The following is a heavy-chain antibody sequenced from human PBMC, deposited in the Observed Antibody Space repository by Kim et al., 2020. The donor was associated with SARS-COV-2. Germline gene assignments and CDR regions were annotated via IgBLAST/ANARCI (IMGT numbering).Heavy chain of an antibody. CDR1: GGTFSSYA. CDR2: IIPIFGTA. D-gene: IGHD1-1*01. Sequence: SVKVSCKASGGTFSSYAISWVRQAPGQGLEWMGGIIPIFGTANYAQKFQGRVTITADESTSTAYMELSSLRSEDTAVYYCARGYVGGTTSLRVGWFDPWGQGTLVTVSS. CDR3: ARGYVGGTTSLRVGWFDP. J-gene: IGHJ5*02. V-gene: IGHV1-69*13.